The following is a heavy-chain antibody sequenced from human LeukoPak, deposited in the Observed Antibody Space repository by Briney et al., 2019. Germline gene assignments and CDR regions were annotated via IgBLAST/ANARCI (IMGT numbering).Heavy chain of an antibody. V-gene: IGHV4-39*01. Sequence: SETLSLTCTVSGDSISSSSYYWGWIRQPPGKGMEWIGSIYYSGSTYYNPSLKSRVTMSVDTSKNQFSLKLSSVTAADTAVYYCGRGRGDYGLNYFDYWGQGTLVTVSS. CDR2: IYYSGST. CDR3: GRGRGDYGLNYFDY. D-gene: IGHD4-17*01. J-gene: IGHJ4*02. CDR1: GDSISSSSYY.